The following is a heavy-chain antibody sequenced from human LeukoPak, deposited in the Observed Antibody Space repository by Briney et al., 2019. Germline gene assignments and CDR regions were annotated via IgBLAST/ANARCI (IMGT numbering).Heavy chain of an antibody. Sequence: SQTLSLTCTVSGGSISSGGYYWSWIRQHPGKGLEWIGYIHYSGSTYYNPSLKSRVTISVDTSQNQFSLKPSSVTAADTAVYYCAIGVTGTRNAFDIWGQGTMVTVSS. V-gene: IGHV4-31*03. J-gene: IGHJ3*02. D-gene: IGHD1-20*01. CDR3: AIGVTGTRNAFDI. CDR1: GGSISSGGYY. CDR2: IHYSGST.